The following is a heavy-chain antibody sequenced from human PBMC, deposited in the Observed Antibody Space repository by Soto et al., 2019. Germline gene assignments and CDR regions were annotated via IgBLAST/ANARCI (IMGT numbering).Heavy chain of an antibody. J-gene: IGHJ4*02. D-gene: IGHD6-13*01. Sequence: QITLKESGPTLVKPTQTLTLTCTFSGFSLSTSGVGVGWVRQPPGKALEWLTLIYWDDDKRYSPSLKSRLTITKDTSKNQVVLTMTNIDPVDTATYYCAHRHRYNSTWYMGFDYWGQGTLVTVSS. CDR2: IYWDDDK. CDR1: GFSLSTSGVG. V-gene: IGHV2-5*02. CDR3: AHRHRYNSTWYMGFDY.